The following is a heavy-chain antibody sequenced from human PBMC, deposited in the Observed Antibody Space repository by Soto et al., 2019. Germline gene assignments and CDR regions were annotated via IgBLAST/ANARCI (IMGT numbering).Heavy chain of an antibody. V-gene: IGHV1-18*04. CDR1: GYTFTSYG. CDR3: ARENRDYQLLSPGGMDV. D-gene: IGHD2-2*01. J-gene: IGHJ6*02. Sequence: GASVKVSCKASGYTFTSYGISWVRQAPGQGLEWMGWISAYNGNTNYAQKLQGRVTMTTDTSTSTAYMELRSLRSDDTAVYYCARENRDYQLLSPGGMDVWGQGTTVTVSS. CDR2: ISAYNGNT.